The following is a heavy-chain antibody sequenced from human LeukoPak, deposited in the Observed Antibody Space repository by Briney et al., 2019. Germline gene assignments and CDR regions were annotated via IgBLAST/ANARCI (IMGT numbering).Heavy chain of an antibody. D-gene: IGHD1-26*01. Sequence: AGGSLRLSCAASGFIFSTYGMHWVRQAPGKGLEWVAVIWYDGSKKYYADSAKGRFTISRDNSKNTVYVQMNSLRAEDTAVYYCAKDSFSSGSYHAIIDYWGQGTLVTVSS. V-gene: IGHV3-33*06. CDR2: IWYDGSKK. CDR1: GFIFSTYG. CDR3: AKDSFSSGSYHAIIDY. J-gene: IGHJ4*02.